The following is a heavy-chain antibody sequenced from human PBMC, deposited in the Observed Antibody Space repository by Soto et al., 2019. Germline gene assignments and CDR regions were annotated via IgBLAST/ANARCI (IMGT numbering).Heavy chain of an antibody. V-gene: IGHV4-34*01. CDR1: GWSFSGYY. CDR3: VKGEYYYDSSGYYPFDY. D-gene: IGHD3-22*01. CDR2: INHSGNT. J-gene: IGHJ4*02. Sequence: SETLSLTCAVYGWSFSGYYWSWIRQPPGKGLEWIGEINHSGNTNYNPSLKSRVTISVDNSKNTQYLQMSSLRADDTAVYYCVKGEYYYDSSGYYPFDYWGQGTLVTVSS.